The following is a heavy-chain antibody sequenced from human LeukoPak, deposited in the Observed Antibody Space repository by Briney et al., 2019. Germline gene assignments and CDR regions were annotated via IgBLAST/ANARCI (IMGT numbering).Heavy chain of an antibody. J-gene: IGHJ4*02. CDR1: GFTFSSYA. V-gene: IGHV3-23*01. CDR3: ARGSSSWYGRNFDY. D-gene: IGHD6-13*01. CDR2: ISGSGGRT. Sequence: GGSLRLYCAASGFTFSSYAMSWVRQAPGKGLEWVSTISGSGGRTYHADSVKGGFTISRDNAKNSLYLQMNSLRAEDTAVYYCARGSSSWYGRNFDYWGQGTLVTVSS.